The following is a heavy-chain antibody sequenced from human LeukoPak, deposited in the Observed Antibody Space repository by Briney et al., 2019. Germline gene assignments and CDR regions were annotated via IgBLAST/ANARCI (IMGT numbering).Heavy chain of an antibody. V-gene: IGHV3-66*01. J-gene: IGHJ4*02. D-gene: IGHD6-19*01. CDR3: AISSGWYQGGTY. CDR2: IYSGGGT. CDR1: GFTVSSSY. Sequence: GGSLRLSCAASGFTVSSSYMNWVRQAPGKGLEWVSLIYSGGGTYYADSVKGRFTISRDNSKNTLYLQMNSLRAEDTAVYYCAISSGWYQGGTYWGQGTLVTVSS.